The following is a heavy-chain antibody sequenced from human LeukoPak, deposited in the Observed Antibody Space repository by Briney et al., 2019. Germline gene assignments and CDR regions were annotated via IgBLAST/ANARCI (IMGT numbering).Heavy chain of an antibody. CDR2: INPNSGGT. CDR1: GYTFTSYG. V-gene: IGHV1-2*02. D-gene: IGHD1-26*01. CDR3: ARSLWELLLSFDY. J-gene: IGHJ4*02. Sequence: ASVKVSCKASGYTFTSYGISWVRQAPGQGLEWMGWINPNSGGTNYAQKFQGRVTMTRDTSISTAYMELSRLRSDDTAVYYCARSLWELLLSFDYWGQGTLVTVSS.